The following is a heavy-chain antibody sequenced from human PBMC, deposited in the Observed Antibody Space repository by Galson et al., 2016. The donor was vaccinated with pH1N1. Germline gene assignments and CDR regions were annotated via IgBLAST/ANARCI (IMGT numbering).Heavy chain of an antibody. CDR1: GYNFRVYY. J-gene: IGHJ5*02. D-gene: IGHD3-16*01. CDR2: IDPNTGST. Sequence: SVKVSCKASGYNFRVYYVHWVRQAPGQGLEWVGWIDPNTGSTSYAQKFQGRVTMTRDSSIDTAYMELSGLRSPGFNYGRNFIDPRGQGTLVTVAS. CDR3: FIDP. V-gene: IGHV1-2*02.